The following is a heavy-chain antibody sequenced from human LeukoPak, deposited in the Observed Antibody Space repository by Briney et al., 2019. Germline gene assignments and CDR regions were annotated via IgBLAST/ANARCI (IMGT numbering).Heavy chain of an antibody. Sequence: ASVKVSCKASGYTFTSYGISWVRQAPGQGLEWMGWISAYNGNTNYAQKPQGRVTMTTDTSTSTAYMELRSLRSDDTAVYYCARTLVQYYDFWSGYTNWFDPWGQGTLVTVSS. J-gene: IGHJ5*02. CDR3: ARTLVQYYDFWSGYTNWFDP. CDR2: ISAYNGNT. CDR1: GYTFTSYG. D-gene: IGHD3-3*01. V-gene: IGHV1-18*01.